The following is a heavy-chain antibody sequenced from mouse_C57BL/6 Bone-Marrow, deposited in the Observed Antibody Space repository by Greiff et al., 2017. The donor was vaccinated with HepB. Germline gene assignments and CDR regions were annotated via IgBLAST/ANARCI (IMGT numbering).Heavy chain of an antibody. Sequence: VAPSQSLSITCTVSGFSLTSYGVHWVRQPPGKGLEWLVVIWSDGSTTYNSALKSRLSISKDNTKSQVFLKMNSLQTDDTAMYYCARQVGSSFAWFAYWGQGTLVTVSA. CDR3: ARQVGSSFAWFAY. CDR2: IWSDGST. CDR1: GFSLTSYG. D-gene: IGHD1-1*01. V-gene: IGHV2-6-2*01. J-gene: IGHJ3*01.